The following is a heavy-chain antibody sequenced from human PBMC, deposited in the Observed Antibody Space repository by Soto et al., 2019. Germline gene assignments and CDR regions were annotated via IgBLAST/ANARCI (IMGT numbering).Heavy chain of an antibody. J-gene: IGHJ6*02. Sequence: PGGSLRLSCAACGFTVSSNYMSWVRQAPGKGLEWVSVIYSGGSTYYADSVKGRFTISRDNSKNTLYLQMNSLRAEDTAVYYCAREDYYYGMDVWGQGTTVTVSS. V-gene: IGHV3-53*01. CDR3: AREDYYYGMDV. CDR1: GFTVSSNY. CDR2: IYSGGST.